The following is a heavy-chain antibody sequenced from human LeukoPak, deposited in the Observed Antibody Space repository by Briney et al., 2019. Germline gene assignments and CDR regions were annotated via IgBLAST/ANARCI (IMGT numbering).Heavy chain of an antibody. CDR1: GGSISSGGYY. V-gene: IGHV4-30-2*01. Sequence: SETLSLTCTVSGGSISSGGYYWSWIRQPPGKGLEWIGYIYHSGSTYYNPSLKSRVTISVDRSKNQFSLKLSSVTAADTAVYYCASITKGLYFDYWGQGTLVTVSS. CDR3: ASITKGLYFDY. J-gene: IGHJ4*02. CDR2: IYHSGST.